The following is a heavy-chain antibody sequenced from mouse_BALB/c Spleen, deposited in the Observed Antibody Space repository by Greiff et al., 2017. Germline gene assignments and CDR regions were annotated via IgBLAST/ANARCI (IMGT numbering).Heavy chain of an antibody. D-gene: IGHD1-1*01. J-gene: IGHJ2*01. CDR1: GFTFSSFG. V-gene: IGHV5-17*02. CDR3: ARRVVEGFDY. CDR2: ISSGSSTI. Sequence: EVMLVESGGGLVQPGGSLKLSCAASGFTFSSFGMHWVRQAPEKGLEWVAYISSGSSTIYYADTVKGRFTISRDNPKNTLFLQMTSLRSEDTAMYYCARRVVEGFDYWGQGTTLTVSS.